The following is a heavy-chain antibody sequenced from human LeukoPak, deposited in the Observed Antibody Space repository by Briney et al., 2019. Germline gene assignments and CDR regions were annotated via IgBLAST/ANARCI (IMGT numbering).Heavy chain of an antibody. Sequence: GGSLRLSCAASGFTFSRYSMNWVRQAPGKGLEWVSSMSVSSGLIYYADSVKGRFTVSRDNAKNSLYLQMNRLRADDTAVYYCAREFEGSASGAGYWGRGTLVTVSS. V-gene: IGHV3-21*01. J-gene: IGHJ4*02. CDR1: GFTFSRYS. D-gene: IGHD3-16*01. CDR2: MSVSSGLI. CDR3: AREFEGSASGAGY.